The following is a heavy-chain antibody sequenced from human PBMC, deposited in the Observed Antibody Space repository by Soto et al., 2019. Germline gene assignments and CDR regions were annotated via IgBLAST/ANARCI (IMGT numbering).Heavy chain of an antibody. CDR3: ARGDSSGYYFYFDY. Sequence: QVQLVQSGAEVKKPGSSVQVSCKASGGTFSSYAISWVRQAPGQGLEWMGGIIPIFGTANYAQKCQGRVTITADESTSTAYMALSSLSSEDTAVYYCARGDSSGYYFYFDYWGQGTLVTVSS. V-gene: IGHV1-69*01. D-gene: IGHD3-22*01. CDR2: IIPIFGTA. J-gene: IGHJ4*02. CDR1: GGTFSSYA.